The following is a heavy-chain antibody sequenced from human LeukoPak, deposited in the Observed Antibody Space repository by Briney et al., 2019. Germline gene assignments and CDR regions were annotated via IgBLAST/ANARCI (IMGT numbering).Heavy chain of an antibody. Sequence: SETLSLTCAVSGGSIRNHYWSWIRQPPGKGLEWIGHISYSGSTSYNPSLKSRVTISVDTSKNQFSLKLTSVTAADTAVYYCARTPLGYYYGSGTYSYGMDVWGQGTTVTVSS. CDR2: ISYSGST. CDR3: ARTPLGYYYGSGTYSYGMDV. D-gene: IGHD3-10*01. V-gene: IGHV4-59*08. CDR1: GGSIRNHY. J-gene: IGHJ6*02.